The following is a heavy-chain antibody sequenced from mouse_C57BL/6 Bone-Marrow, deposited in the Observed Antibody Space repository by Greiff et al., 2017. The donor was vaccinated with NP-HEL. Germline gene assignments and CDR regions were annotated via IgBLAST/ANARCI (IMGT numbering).Heavy chain of an antibody. Sequence: QVQLQQSGAELVRPGTSVKVSCKASGYAFTNYLIEWVKQRPGQGLEWIGVINPGSGGTNYNEKFKGKATLTADKSSSTAYMQLSSLTSEDSAVYFCSRLTGTRWYFDVWGTGTTVTVSS. CDR3: SRLTGTRWYFDV. CDR2: INPGSGGT. D-gene: IGHD4-1*01. V-gene: IGHV1-54*01. J-gene: IGHJ1*03. CDR1: GYAFTNYL.